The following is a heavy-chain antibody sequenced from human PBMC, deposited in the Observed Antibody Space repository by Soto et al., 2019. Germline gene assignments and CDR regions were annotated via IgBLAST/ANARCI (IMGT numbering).Heavy chain of an antibody. V-gene: IGHV3-30-3*01. CDR2: ISYDGSNK. D-gene: IGHD5-18*01. CDR1: GFTFSSYA. CDR3: ARDPLWGTVMVLWSFDL. Sequence: QVQLVESGGGVVQPGRSLRLSCAASGFTFSSYAMHWVRQAPGKGLEWVAVISYDGSNKYYADSVKGRFTISRDNYKNKMYMQMNRLRAEDTAVYYCARDPLWGTVMVLWSFDLWGRGTLVTVSS. J-gene: IGHJ2*01.